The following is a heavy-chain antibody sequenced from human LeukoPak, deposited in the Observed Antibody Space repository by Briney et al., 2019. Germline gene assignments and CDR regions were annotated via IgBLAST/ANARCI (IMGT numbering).Heavy chain of an antibody. CDR1: GFTFSSHS. CDR2: ISSSSSYI. V-gene: IGHV3-21*01. Sequence: TGGSLRLSCAASGFTFSSHSMNWVRQAPGKGLEWVSSISSSSSYIYYADSVKGRFTISRDNAKNSLYLQMISLRAEDTAVYYCARDKSYYYDLGVWGQGTTVTVSS. J-gene: IGHJ6*02. CDR3: ARDKSYYYDLGV. D-gene: IGHD3-22*01.